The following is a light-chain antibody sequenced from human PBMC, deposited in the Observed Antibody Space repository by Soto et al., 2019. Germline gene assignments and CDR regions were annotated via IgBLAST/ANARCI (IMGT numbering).Light chain of an antibody. CDR2: DVS. CDR1: SSDVGVYNY. J-gene: IGLJ2*01. Sequence: QSALTQPRSVSGSPGQSVTISCTGTSSDVGVYNYVSWYQQHPGKAPKLMIHDVSKRPSGVPNRFSGSKSGNTASLTISGLQAEDEADYYCCSYAGSYKVGGGTKVTVL. CDR3: CSYAGSYK. V-gene: IGLV2-11*01.